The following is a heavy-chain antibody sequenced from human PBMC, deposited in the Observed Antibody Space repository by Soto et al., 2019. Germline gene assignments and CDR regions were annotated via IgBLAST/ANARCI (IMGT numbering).Heavy chain of an antibody. D-gene: IGHD3-10*01. CDR1: GYSFPGYW. V-gene: IGHV5-51*01. CDR3: VTASWSTYGLDV. CDR2: VYPDVSDT. Sequence: PGESLKISCKGSGYSFPGYWIGWVRQMSGEGLEWMGLVYPDVSDTIYSPSFQGHVIISADKTISTAYLQWSSLKASDTATYYCVTASWSTYGLDVWGQGTTVTVS. J-gene: IGHJ6*02.